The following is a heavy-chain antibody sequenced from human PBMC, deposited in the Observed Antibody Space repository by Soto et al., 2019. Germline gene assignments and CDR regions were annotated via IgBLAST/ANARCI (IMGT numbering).Heavy chain of an antibody. V-gene: IGHV4-34*01. J-gene: IGHJ6*03. D-gene: IGHD5-18*01. Sequence: SETRCLTWAFDGGSFSCYYLSLIRRHPGKGLEWIGEINHSGSTNYNPSLKSRVTISVDTSKNQFSLKLSSVTAADTAVYYCARGGYSYGYYYYYYMDGWGKGTTVTVSS. CDR2: INHSGST. CDR3: ARGGYSYGYYYYYYMDG. CDR1: GGSFSCYY.